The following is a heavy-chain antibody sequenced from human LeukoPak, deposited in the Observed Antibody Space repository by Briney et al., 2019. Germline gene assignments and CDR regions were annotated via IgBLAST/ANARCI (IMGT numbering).Heavy chain of an antibody. D-gene: IGHD7-27*01. CDR1: GFTFSSYD. J-gene: IGHJ3*02. Sequence: PGGSLRLSCAASGFTFSSYDMHWVRQAPGKGLEWVSAIGPAGDTYYPSSVKGRFTIFRENAENSLYLQMNRLRAGDTAVYFCAREGTEDDDAFDIWGQGTMVTVSS. V-gene: IGHV3-13*01. CDR2: IGPAGDT. CDR3: AREGTEDDDAFDI.